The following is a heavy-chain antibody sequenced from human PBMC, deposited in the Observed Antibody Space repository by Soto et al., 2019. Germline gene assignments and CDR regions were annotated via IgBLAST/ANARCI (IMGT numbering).Heavy chain of an antibody. Sequence: SSETLSLTCTVSGGSISSTDHYWGWVRQPPGKGLEWLGSIYFAGSTFHNPALKSRATISVDTSRNQFSLRLTTVTASDTAVYYCAREGYSDTYSYYQTLDVWGQGTTVTVSS. CDR2: IYFAGST. CDR3: AREGYSDTYSYYQTLDV. CDR1: GGSISSTDHY. D-gene: IGHD4-17*01. J-gene: IGHJ6*02. V-gene: IGHV4-39*02.